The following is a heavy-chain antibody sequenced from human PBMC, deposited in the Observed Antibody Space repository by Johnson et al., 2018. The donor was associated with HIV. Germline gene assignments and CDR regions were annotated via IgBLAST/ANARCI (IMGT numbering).Heavy chain of an antibody. Sequence: MQLVESGGGLVQPGGSLRLSCAASGFTFSSYAMSWVRQAPGKGLEWVSAISGSGGSTYYADSVKGRFTISRDNSKNTLYLQMNSLKTEDTALYYCTTDVPGGPYYNAFDIWGQGTMVTVSS. CDR3: TTDVPGGPYYNAFDI. V-gene: IGHV3-23*04. J-gene: IGHJ3*02. CDR2: ISGSGGST. D-gene: IGHD1-26*01. CDR1: GFTFSSYA.